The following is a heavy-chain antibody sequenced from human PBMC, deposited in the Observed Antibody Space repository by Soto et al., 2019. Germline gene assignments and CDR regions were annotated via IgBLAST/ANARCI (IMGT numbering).Heavy chain of an antibody. D-gene: IGHD2-15*01. CDR3: ARVYCSGGSCFSIDY. Sequence: GASVKVSCKASGYTFTSYYMHWVRQAPGQGLEWMGIINLSGGSTTYAQKFQGRVTMTRDTSTSTVYMELSSLRSEDTAVYYCARVYCSGGSCFSIDYWGQGTLVTVSS. V-gene: IGHV1-46*03. CDR2: INLSGGST. J-gene: IGHJ4*02. CDR1: GYTFTSYY.